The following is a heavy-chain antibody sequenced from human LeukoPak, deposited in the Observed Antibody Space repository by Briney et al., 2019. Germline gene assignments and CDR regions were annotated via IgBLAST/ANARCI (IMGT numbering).Heavy chain of an antibody. D-gene: IGHD3-22*01. CDR2: ISSSSTI. CDR1: GFTFGSYS. CDR3: ARDELYYYDSSGYFSFDY. V-gene: IGHV3-48*01. Sequence: PGGSLRLSXAASGFTFGSYSMNWVRQAPGKGLEWVSYISSSSTIYYADSVKGRFTISRDNAKNSLYLQMNSLRAEDTAVYYCARDELYYYDSSGYFSFDYWGQGTLVTVSS. J-gene: IGHJ4*02.